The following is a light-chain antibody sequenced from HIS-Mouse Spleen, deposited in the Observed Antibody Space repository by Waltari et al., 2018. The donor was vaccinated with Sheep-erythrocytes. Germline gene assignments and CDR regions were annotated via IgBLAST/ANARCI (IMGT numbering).Light chain of an antibody. CDR1: SSDVGGYNY. CDR3: SSYAGSNNYV. V-gene: IGLV2-8*01. CDR2: EVS. Sequence: QSALTQPPSASGSPGQSVTISCTGTSSDVGGYNYVPWYQQHPGKAPKPMIYEVSKRPSGVPDRFSGSKSGITASLTVSGLQAEDEADYYCSSYAGSNNYVFGTGTKVTVL. J-gene: IGLJ1*01.